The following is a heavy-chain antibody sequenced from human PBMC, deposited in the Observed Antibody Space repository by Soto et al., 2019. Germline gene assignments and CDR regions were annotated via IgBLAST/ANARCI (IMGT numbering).Heavy chain of an antibody. CDR1: GGTFSSYS. J-gene: IGHJ6*02. V-gene: IGHV1-69*18. CDR3: ARAVVLTFTRFYDMDV. Sequence: QVQLVQSGAEVKTPGASVKVSCKASGGTFSSYSINWVRQAPGQGLEWMGMLIPMFGTTDYAQRFQGRVTFTADESNRTASMEVTNLTSEATAVYYWARAVVLTFTRFYDMDVWGQGTTVTVSS. CDR2: LIPMFGTT. D-gene: IGHD3-9*01.